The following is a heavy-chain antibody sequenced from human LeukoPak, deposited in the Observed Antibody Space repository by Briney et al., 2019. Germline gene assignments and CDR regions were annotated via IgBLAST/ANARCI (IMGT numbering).Heavy chain of an antibody. CDR1: GFTFSAYG. Sequence: GGSLRLSCAASGFTFSAYGMHWVRQAPGKGLEWVAVMSYDGRHIYYADSVKGRFTISRDSSKNTLCLQMNSLRTEDTAVYFCAKPVYDTNSGNFGIDYWGQGTLVTVSS. V-gene: IGHV3-30*18. D-gene: IGHD2-8*01. CDR3: AKPVYDTNSGNFGIDY. CDR2: MSYDGRHI. J-gene: IGHJ4*02.